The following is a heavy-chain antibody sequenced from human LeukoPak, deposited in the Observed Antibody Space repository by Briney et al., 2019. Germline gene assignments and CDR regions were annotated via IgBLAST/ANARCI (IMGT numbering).Heavy chain of an antibody. Sequence: GGSLRLSCAASGFTVSSNYMSWVRQAPGKGLEWVSVIYSGGSTYYADSVKGRFTISRDNSKNTLYLQMNSLRAEDTAVYYCARTHTIRRKTGVGDLGSSSFYFDYWGQGTLVTVSS. CDR3: ARTHTIRRKTGVGDLGSSSFYFDY. CDR2: IYSGGST. V-gene: IGHV3-66*02. J-gene: IGHJ4*02. D-gene: IGHD3-16*01. CDR1: GFTVSSNY.